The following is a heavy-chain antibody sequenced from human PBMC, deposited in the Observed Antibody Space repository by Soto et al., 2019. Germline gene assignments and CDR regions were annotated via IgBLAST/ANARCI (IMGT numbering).Heavy chain of an antibody. Sequence: QVQLVQSGAEVKKPGSSVKVSCKASGGTFSSYAITWLRQAPGQGLEWMGRIIPIFGTANYNQKFQGRVTLTADESTSTAYMELSSLRSEDTAVYYCARNEYSTTFYYYGMDVWGQGTRVTVSS. V-gene: IGHV1-69*01. CDR1: GGTFSSYA. J-gene: IGHJ6*02. CDR3: ARNEYSTTFYYYGMDV. CDR2: IIPIFGTA. D-gene: IGHD6-6*01.